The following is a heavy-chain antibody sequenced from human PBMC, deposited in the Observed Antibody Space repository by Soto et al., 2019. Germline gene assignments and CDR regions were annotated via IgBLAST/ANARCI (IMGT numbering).Heavy chain of an antibody. CDR2: IYYSGRT. V-gene: IGHV4-31*03. J-gene: IGHJ5*02. Sequence: PSETLSLTCTVSGGSISSGGYYWSWIRQHPGKGLEWIGYIYYSGRTYYNPSLKSRVTISVDTSKNQFSLKVSSVTGADTAVYYCARVFSDSSSFFDPWGQGTQVTVSS. CDR1: GGSISSGGYY. CDR3: ARVFSDSSSFFDP. D-gene: IGHD6-13*01.